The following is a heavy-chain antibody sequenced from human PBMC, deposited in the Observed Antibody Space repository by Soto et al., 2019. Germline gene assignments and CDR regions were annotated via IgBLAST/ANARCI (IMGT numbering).Heavy chain of an antibody. J-gene: IGHJ6*02. D-gene: IGHD3-3*01. CDR3: AKEATVFRFLSPHGMDV. V-gene: IGHV3-23*01. CDR2: ISDSGHNT. CDR1: GFTFASYA. Sequence: EVQLLESGGGSVQPGGSLRLSCAASGFTFASYAMNWVRQVPGKGLEWVSSISDSGHNTYYTDSVRGRFTISRDNSKNSLFLQMNTLRAEDTAVYCCAKEATVFRFLSPHGMDVWGQGTTVTVSS.